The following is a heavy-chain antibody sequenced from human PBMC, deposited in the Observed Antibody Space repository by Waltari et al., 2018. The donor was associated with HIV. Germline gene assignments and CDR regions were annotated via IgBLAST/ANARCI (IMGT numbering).Heavy chain of an antibody. J-gene: IGHJ4*02. CDR2: IYSGGNT. CDR3: ARGATGGLDY. D-gene: IGHD3-10*01. V-gene: IGHV3-53*01. Sequence: EVQLVESGGGLIQPGGSLRLSCAASGFTASRNYMSWVRQAPGNGLEWVSLIYSGGNTYYADSVKGRFTISRDNSKNTLYLQMKSLRAEDTALYYCARGATGGLDYWGQGTLVTVSS. CDR1: GFTASRNY.